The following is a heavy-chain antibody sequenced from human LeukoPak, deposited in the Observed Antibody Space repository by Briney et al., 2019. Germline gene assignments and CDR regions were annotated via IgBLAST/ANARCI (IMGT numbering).Heavy chain of an antibody. CDR1: GFTFSSYE. J-gene: IGHJ4*02. CDR2: ISSSGSTI. CDR3: ARNYYDSSGYLVY. V-gene: IGHV3-48*03. Sequence: GGSLRLSCAASGFTFSSYEMNWVRQAPGKGLEWVSYISSSGSTIYYADSVKGRFTISRDNSKNTLYLQMNSLRAEDTAVYYCARNYYDSSGYLVYWGQGTLVTVSS. D-gene: IGHD3-22*01.